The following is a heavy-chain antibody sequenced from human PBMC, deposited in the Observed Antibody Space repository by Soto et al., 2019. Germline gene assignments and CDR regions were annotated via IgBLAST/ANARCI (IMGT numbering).Heavy chain of an antibody. J-gene: IGHJ6*02. V-gene: IGHV3-23*01. CDR1: GFTFDSYA. Sequence: EVQLSESGGGLTQRGGSLRLSCVASGFTFDSYAMNWIRQAPGKGLEWVSVISGGGTSTYYADSVKGRFTVSRDNSKNTTSLQMNILSAEDTGVYYSAKARFVYDFGIVPAATLIGLAVWGQGTTVTVSS. D-gene: IGHD2-2*01. CDR2: ISGGGTST. CDR3: AKARFVYDFGIVPAATLIGLAV.